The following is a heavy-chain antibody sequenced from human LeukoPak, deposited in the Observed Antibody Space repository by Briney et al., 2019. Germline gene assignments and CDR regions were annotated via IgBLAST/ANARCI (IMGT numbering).Heavy chain of an antibody. Sequence: PSETLSLTCTVSGYSISSGYYWGWIRQPPGKGLEWIGSIYYSGSTYYNPSLKSRVTISVDTSKNQFSLKLSSVTAADTAVYYCARQSPDWFDPWGQGTLVTVSS. J-gene: IGHJ5*02. CDR2: IYYSGST. V-gene: IGHV4-38-2*02. CDR1: GYSISSGYY. CDR3: ARQSPDWFDP.